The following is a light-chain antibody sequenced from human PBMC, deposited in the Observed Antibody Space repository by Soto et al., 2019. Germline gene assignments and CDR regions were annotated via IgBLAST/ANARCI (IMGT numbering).Light chain of an antibody. CDR3: QQYNNWPPWT. J-gene: IGKJ1*01. V-gene: IGKV3-15*01. CDR2: GAS. CDR1: QSVSSN. Sequence: EIVMTQSPATLSVSPGERATLSCRASQSVSSNFAWYQQKPGQAPRLLIYGASTRATGIPARFSGSGSGTEFTLTISRPQSEDFAGYYCQQYNNWPPWTFGQGTKVEIK.